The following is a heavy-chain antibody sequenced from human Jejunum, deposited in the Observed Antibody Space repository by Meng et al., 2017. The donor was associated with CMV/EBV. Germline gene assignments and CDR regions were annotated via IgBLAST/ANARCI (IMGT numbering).Heavy chain of an antibody. D-gene: IGHD2/OR15-2a*01. CDR2: INSNTGNP. V-gene: IGHV7-4-1*02. J-gene: IGHJ4*02. CDR1: SNILSNYA. CDR3: ARGSGDCGSTTCSTFDY. Sequence: AHLVQSGSDLKKPGALVKASWTASSNILSNYATNWARHSPGLRLEWMGWINSNTGNPYYAQDFTGRFVLSLDTTARTVYLQNSGLKAEDTALYDCARGSGDCGSTTCSTFDYWGQGSLVTVSS.